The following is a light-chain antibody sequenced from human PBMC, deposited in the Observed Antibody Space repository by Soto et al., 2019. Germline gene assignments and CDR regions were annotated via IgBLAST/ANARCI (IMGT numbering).Light chain of an antibody. CDR3: MQALQTPT. CDR2: LDS. J-gene: IGKJ5*01. V-gene: IGKV2-28*01. CDR1: QSLLHSSGNNY. Sequence: EIVMTQSPLSLPVVPGEPASISCRSSQSLLHSSGNNYLDWYVQKPGQSPQLLISLDSDRASGVPDRFSGSGSGTNFTLKISRVEAEDVGVYYCMQALQTPTFGQGTRLEMK.